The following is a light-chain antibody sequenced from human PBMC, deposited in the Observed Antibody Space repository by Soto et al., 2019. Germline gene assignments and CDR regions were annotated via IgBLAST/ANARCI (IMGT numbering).Light chain of an antibody. CDR3: SSYDSSSTVHVV. V-gene: IGLV2-14*01. CDR1: SSDVGGYNY. Sequence: QSALTQPASVSGSPGQSITISCTGTSSDVGGYNYVSWYQQHPGKAPKLMIYDVSNRPSGVSNRFSGSKSGNTASLTISGLQAEDEADYYCSSYDSSSTVHVVFGGGTKLTVL. CDR2: DVS. J-gene: IGLJ2*01.